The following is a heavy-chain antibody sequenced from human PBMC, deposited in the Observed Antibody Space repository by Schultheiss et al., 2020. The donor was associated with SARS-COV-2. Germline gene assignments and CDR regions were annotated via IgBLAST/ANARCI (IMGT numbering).Heavy chain of an antibody. J-gene: IGHJ4*02. V-gene: IGHV3-33*03. CDR3: AKDLEFALRYFDWLLGCSAFDI. Sequence: GESLKISCAASGFTFSSYGMHWVRQAPGKGLEWVAVIWYDGSNKYYADSVKGRFTISRDNAKNTLYLQMNSLRAEDTAVYYCAKDLEFALRYFDWLLGCSAFDIWGQGTLVTVSS. D-gene: IGHD3-9*01. CDR2: IWYDGSNK. CDR1: GFTFSSYG.